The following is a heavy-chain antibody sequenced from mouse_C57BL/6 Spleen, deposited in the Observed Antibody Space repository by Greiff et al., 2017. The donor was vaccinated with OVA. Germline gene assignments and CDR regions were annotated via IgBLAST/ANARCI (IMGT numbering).Heavy chain of an antibody. J-gene: IGHJ4*01. CDR1: GFSFNTYA. CDR2: IRSKSNNYAT. Sequence: GGGLVQPKGSLKLSCAASGFSFNTYAMNWVRQAPGKGLEWVARIRSKSNNYATYYADSVKDRFTISRDDSESMLYLQMNNLKTEDTAMYYCVSTPPSNYGAMDYWGQGTSVTVSS. V-gene: IGHV10-1*01. D-gene: IGHD2-5*01. CDR3: VSTPPSNYGAMDY.